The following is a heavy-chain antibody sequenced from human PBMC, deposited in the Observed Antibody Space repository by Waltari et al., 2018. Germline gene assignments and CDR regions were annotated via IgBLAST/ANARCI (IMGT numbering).Heavy chain of an antibody. CDR1: GGSISSGRHY. V-gene: IGHV4-31*01. CDR3: ARDRGGYGEVDI. J-gene: IGHJ3*02. Sequence: QVQLQESGPGLVKPSETLSRTCTVSGGSISSGRHYWTWSRQHPGKGLEWIGYIYYSGSTYYNPSLQSLVTISVDTSQNQFSLKLTSVTAADTAVYYCARDRGGYGEVDIWGQGTMVTVSS. D-gene: IGHD5-12*01. CDR2: IYYSGST.